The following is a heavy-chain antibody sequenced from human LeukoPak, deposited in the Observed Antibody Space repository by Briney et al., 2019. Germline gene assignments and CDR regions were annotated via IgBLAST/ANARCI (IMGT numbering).Heavy chain of an antibody. CDR3: AKGPQTGWFDT. CDR2: IIYSGTT. J-gene: IGHJ5*02. D-gene: IGHD3-10*01. V-gene: IGHV4-34*01. CDR1: GGSLSGHF. Sequence: SETLSLTCAVYGGSLSGHFCSWIRQSPGKGMEWIGEIIYSGTTNYNPSLKGRVTLSVDKSKNQFSLRLNSVTAADTAVYYCAKGPQTGWFDTWGQGALVTVSS.